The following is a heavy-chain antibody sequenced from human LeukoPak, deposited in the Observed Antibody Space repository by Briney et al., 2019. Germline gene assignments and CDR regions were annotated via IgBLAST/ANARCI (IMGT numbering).Heavy chain of an antibody. D-gene: IGHD6-19*01. V-gene: IGHV4-39*02. CDR3: ARDWSQWLVRSGVGY. J-gene: IGHJ4*02. CDR1: GVSISSSNSY. Sequence: ASETLSLTCTVSGVSISSSNSYWGWIRQPPGKGLEWIGSIYYTGNTYYNASLKSQVSISIDTSKNQFSLKLTSVTAADTSVYYCARDWSQWLVRSGVGYWGQGTLVTVSS. CDR2: IYYTGNT.